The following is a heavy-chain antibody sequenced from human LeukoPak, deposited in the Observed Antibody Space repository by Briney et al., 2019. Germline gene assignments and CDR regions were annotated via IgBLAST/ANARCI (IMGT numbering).Heavy chain of an antibody. CDR1: GYTFTSYG. CDR3: ARGDYDFWSGYYTIRTFDY. V-gene: IGHV1-18*01. Sequence: ASGKVSCKASGYTFTSYGISWVRQAPGQGLEWMGWISAYNGNTNYAQKLQGRVTMTTDTSTSTAYMELRSLRSDDTAVYYCARGDYDFWSGYYTIRTFDYWGQGTLVTVSS. D-gene: IGHD3-3*01. CDR2: ISAYNGNT. J-gene: IGHJ4*02.